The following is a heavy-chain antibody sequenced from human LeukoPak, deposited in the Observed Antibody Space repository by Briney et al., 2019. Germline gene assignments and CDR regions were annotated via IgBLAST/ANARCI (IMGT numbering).Heavy chain of an antibody. V-gene: IGHV1-2*06. Sequence: GASVKVSCKASGYTFTAYYMHWVRQAPGQGLEWMGRINPNSGGTEYAQKFQGRVTMTRDTSISTAYMELSRLRSDDTAVYYCAINYYDSSGYYYTLGYWAQGTVVTV. D-gene: IGHD3-22*01. J-gene: IGHJ4*02. CDR2: INPNSGGT. CDR3: AINYYDSSGYYYTLGY. CDR1: GYTFTAYY.